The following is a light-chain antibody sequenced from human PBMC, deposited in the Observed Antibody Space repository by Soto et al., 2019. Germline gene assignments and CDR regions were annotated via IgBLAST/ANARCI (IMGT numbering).Light chain of an antibody. CDR2: DAS. CDR1: QIIGSS. J-gene: IGKJ2*01. CDR3: QQYYSYSYT. V-gene: IGKV1-5*01. Sequence: DIQMTQSPSTLSASVGDRVPITCRASQIIGSSLAWYQQTPGRAPKLLIYDASTLPTGVPSRFSGSESGTELTLTISSLQPDDSATYYCQQYYSYSYTFGQGTKVDLK.